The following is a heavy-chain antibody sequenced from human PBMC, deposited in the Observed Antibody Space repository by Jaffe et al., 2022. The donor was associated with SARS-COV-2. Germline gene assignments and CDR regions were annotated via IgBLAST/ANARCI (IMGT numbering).Heavy chain of an antibody. CDR2: IYYSGST. Sequence: QVQLQESGPGLVKPSETLSLTCTVSGGSISSYYWSWIRQPPGKGLEWIGYIYYSGSTNYNPSLKSRVTISVDTSKNQFSLKLSSVTAADTAVYYCARGGHYSSWTNYYYYGMDVWGQGTTVTVSS. V-gene: IGHV4-59*01. D-gene: IGHD6-13*01. CDR1: GGSISSYY. CDR3: ARGGHYSSWTNYYYYGMDV. J-gene: IGHJ6*02.